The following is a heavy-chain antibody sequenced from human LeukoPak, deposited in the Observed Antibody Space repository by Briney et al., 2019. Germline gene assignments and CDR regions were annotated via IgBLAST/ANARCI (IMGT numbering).Heavy chain of an antibody. CDR3: AREGDGVVVPAAIDY. D-gene: IGHD2-2*01. CDR1: GFTCSDYY. V-gene: IGHV3-11*04. Sequence: PGGSLRLSCAASGFTCSDYYMSWLRQAPGKGLEWGSYTSSSGSTIYYADSVKGRFTISRDNGKNSLYLQMNSLRAEDTAVYYCAREGDGVVVPAAIDYWGQGTLVTVSS. J-gene: IGHJ4*02. CDR2: TSSSGSTI.